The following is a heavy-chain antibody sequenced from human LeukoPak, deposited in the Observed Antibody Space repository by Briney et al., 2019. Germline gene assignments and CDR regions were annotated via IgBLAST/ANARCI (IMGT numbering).Heavy chain of an antibody. V-gene: IGHV4-34*01. CDR1: GGSFSGYY. Sequence: PSETLSLTCAVYGGSFSGYYWSWIRQPPGKGLEWIGEINHSGSTNYNPSLKSRVTISVDTSKNQFSLKLSSVTAADTAVYYCARVLYCSSASCYDSRFVTPYNWFDPWGQGTLVTVSS. CDR2: INHSGST. CDR3: ARVLYCSSASCYDSRFVTPYNWFDP. J-gene: IGHJ5*02. D-gene: IGHD2-2*01.